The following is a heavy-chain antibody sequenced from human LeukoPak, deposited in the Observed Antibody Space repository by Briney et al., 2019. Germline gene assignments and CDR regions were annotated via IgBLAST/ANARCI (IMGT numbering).Heavy chain of an antibody. D-gene: IGHD4-17*01. CDR2: IYYSGST. J-gene: IGHJ4*02. Sequence: PSETLSLTCTVSGGSISSGGYYWSWIRQHPGEGLEWIGYIYYSGSTYYNPSLKSRVTISVDTSKNQFSLKLSSVTAADTAVYYCAQGMSGDYALDYWGQGTLVTVSS. V-gene: IGHV4-31*03. CDR1: GGSISSGGYY. CDR3: AQGMSGDYALDY.